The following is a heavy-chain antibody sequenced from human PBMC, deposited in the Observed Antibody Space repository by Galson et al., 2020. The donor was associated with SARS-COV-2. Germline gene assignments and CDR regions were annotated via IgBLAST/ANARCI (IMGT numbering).Heavy chain of an antibody. J-gene: IGHJ3*02. Sequence: SATLSLTCAVYGGSFSGYYWSWIRQPPGKGLEWIGEINHSGSTNYNPSLKSRVTISVDTSKNQFSLKLSSVTAADTAVYYCARVMDYDRDAFDIWGQGTMVTVSS. CDR1: GGSFSGYY. V-gene: IGHV4-34*01. D-gene: IGHD3-22*01. CDR2: INHSGST. CDR3: ARVMDYDRDAFDI.